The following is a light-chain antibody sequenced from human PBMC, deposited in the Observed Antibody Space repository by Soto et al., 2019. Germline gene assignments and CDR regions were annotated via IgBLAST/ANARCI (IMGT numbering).Light chain of an antibody. Sequence: QSALTQPASVSGSPGQSITISCTGTSSDVGGYNYVSWYQQHPGKAPKLMIYDVSNRPSGVSNRFSGSKSVNTASLTISGLQAEDEADYYCSSYTSSSTTREVFGGGTKLTVL. CDR2: DVS. CDR3: SSYTSSSTTREV. CDR1: SSDVGGYNY. V-gene: IGLV2-14*01. J-gene: IGLJ2*01.